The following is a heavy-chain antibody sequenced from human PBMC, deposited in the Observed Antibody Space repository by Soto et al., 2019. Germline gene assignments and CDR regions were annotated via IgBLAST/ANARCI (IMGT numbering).Heavy chain of an antibody. Sequence: EVQVVETGGGLIQPGGSLRLSCAVSGFTVSSNYMSWVRQPPGKGPEWVSDIYSGGSTYYADSVKGRFTISRGNSKNTLYLQMNSLRAEDTAVYYCARERDGHNPNWFDLWGQGTLVTVSS. CDR3: ARERDGHNPNWFDL. D-gene: IGHD2-8*01. CDR1: GFTVSSNY. J-gene: IGHJ5*02. V-gene: IGHV3-53*02. CDR2: IYSGGST.